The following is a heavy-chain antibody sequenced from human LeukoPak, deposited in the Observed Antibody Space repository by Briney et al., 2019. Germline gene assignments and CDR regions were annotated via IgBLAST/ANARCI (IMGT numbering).Heavy chain of an antibody. Sequence: PSQSLSVTCTVCGGSISSGGYYGSWLRQPPGGGGEGIGYIYHSGSSYYNPSLKSRVTMSVDTSKNQFSLKLSSVTAADTAVYYCARDRAVVVPATAGFDPWGQGTLVTVSS. V-gene: IGHV4-30-2*01. CDR1: GGSISSGGYY. CDR3: ARDRAVVVPATAGFDP. D-gene: IGHD2-2*01. CDR2: IYHSGSS. J-gene: IGHJ5*02.